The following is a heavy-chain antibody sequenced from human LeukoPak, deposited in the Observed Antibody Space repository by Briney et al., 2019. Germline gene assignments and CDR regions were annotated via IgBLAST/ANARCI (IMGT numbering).Heavy chain of an antibody. CDR2: SYYRSKWYN. Sequence: PSQTLSLTCAISGDSVSSNSAAWNWIRQSPSRGLEWLGRSYYRSKWYNDYAVSVKSRITINPDTSKNQFSLHLNSVTPEDTAVYYCAREDTTGYYSAFDYWGQGTLVTVSS. D-gene: IGHD3-22*01. J-gene: IGHJ4*02. CDR3: AREDTTGYYSAFDY. V-gene: IGHV6-1*01. CDR1: GDSVSSNSAA.